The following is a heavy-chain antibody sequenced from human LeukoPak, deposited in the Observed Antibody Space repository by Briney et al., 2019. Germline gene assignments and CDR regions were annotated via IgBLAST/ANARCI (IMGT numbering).Heavy chain of an antibody. CDR2: IYYSGST. J-gene: IGHJ4*02. D-gene: IGHD6-19*01. V-gene: IGHV4-59*01. CDR1: GGSISSYY. CDR3: ARDSSGWRLDY. Sequence: SETLSLTCTVSGGSISSYYWSWIRQPPGKGLEWIGYIYYSGSTNYNPSLKSRVTISADTSKNQFSLKLSSVTAADTAVYYCARDSSGWRLDYWGQGTLVTVSS.